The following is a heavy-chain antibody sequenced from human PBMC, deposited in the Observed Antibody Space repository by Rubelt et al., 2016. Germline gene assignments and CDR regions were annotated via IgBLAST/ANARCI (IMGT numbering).Heavy chain of an antibody. CDR2: IYTTGST. D-gene: IGHD2-15*01. CDR1: GFNVSSNF. J-gene: IGHJ3*02. CDR3: AREHRYCSGGSCVAFDI. Sequence: EVQLVESGGGLVKPGGSLRLSCAASGFNVSSNFMTWVRQAPGKGLEWVSVIYTTGSTYYGDYVKGRFTISRDGSKNTLYLQMNSLRGEDTAVYYCAREHRYCSGGSCVAFDIWGHGTGVTVSS. V-gene: IGHV3-53*01.